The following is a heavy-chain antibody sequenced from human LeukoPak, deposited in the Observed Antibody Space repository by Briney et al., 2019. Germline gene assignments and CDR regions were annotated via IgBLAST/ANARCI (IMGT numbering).Heavy chain of an antibody. V-gene: IGHV4-34*01. D-gene: IGHD4-17*01. J-gene: IGHJ5*02. CDR2: INHSGST. CDR1: GGSFSGYS. CDR3: ARAGYGDYWFDP. Sequence: PSETLSLTCAVYGGSFSGYSWSWIRQPPGEGLEWIGEINHSGSTNYNPSLKSRVTISVDTSKNQFSLKLSPVTAADTAVYYCARAGYGDYWFDPWGQGTLVTVSS.